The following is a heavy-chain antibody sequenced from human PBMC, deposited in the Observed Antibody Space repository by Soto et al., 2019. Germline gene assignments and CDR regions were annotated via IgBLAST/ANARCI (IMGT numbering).Heavy chain of an antibody. CDR3: ARLMVRGRGMDV. V-gene: IGHV4-34*01. J-gene: IGHJ6*02. Sequence: SETLSLTCAVFGGSFSGYYWSWISQPPGKGLEWIGEINHSGSTNYNPSLKSRVTISVDTSKNQFSLKLSSVTAADTAVYYCARLMVRGRGMDVWGQGTTVTVSS. D-gene: IGHD3-10*01. CDR1: GGSFSGYY. CDR2: INHSGST.